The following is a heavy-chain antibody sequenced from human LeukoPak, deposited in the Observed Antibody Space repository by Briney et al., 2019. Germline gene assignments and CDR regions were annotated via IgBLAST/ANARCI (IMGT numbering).Heavy chain of an antibody. D-gene: IGHD6-13*01. CDR2: INHSGST. CDR1: GGSFSGYY. J-gene: IGHJ4*02. Sequence: SETLSLTCAVYGGSFSGYYWSWIRQPPGKGLEWIGEINHSGSTNYNPSLKSRVTISVDTSKNQFSLKLSSVTAADTAVYYCAREVVAAAGTVDYWGQGTLVIVSS. V-gene: IGHV4-34*01. CDR3: AREVVAAAGTVDY.